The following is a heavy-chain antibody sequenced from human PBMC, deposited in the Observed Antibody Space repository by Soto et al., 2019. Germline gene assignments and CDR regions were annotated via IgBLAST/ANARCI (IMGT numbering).Heavy chain of an antibody. CDR2: ISGSGGST. CDR3: AKGYDSSGYLKH. CDR1: GFTVSSNY. J-gene: IGHJ1*01. Sequence: EVQLVETGGGLIQPGGSLRLSCAASGFTVSSNYMNWVRQAPGKGLEWVSAISGSGGSTYYADSVKGRFTISRDNSKNTLYLQMNSLRAEDTAVYYCAKGYDSSGYLKHWGQGTLVTVSS. V-gene: IGHV3-23*04. D-gene: IGHD3-22*01.